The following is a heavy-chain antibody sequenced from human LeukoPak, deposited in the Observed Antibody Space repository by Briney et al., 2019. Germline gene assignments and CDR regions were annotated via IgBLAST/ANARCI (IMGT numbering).Heavy chain of an antibody. V-gene: IGHV6-1*01. CDR2: TYYRSKWYD. CDR3: ARARSSWTRLYYYYYMDV. D-gene: IGHD6-13*01. Sequence: SQTLSLTCAISGDSVSSNSAAWNWIRQSPSRGLEWLGRTYYRSKWYDDYAVSVKSRITINPDTSKNQFSLQLNSVTPEDTAVYYCARARSSWTRLYYYYYMDVWGKGTTVTVSS. CDR1: GDSVSSNSAA. J-gene: IGHJ6*03.